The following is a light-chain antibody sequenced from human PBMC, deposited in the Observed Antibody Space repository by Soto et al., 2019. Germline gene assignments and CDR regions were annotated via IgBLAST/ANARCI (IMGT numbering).Light chain of an antibody. CDR1: QSISSNY. J-gene: IGKJ4*01. CDR2: GAS. Sequence: DIVLTQSPCTLSLSPGERATLSCRASQSISSNYLAWYQQKPGQAPRLLIEGASSRATGIPDRVSGSGSGTEFSLTSSSLEPEDFAVYYCHHDGNSTFGGGTKVEIK. V-gene: IGKV3-20*01. CDR3: HHDGNST.